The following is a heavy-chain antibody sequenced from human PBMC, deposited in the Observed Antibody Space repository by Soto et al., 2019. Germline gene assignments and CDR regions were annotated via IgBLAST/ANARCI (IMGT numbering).Heavy chain of an antibody. J-gene: IGHJ5*02. D-gene: IGHD1-20*01. CDR1: GGTFSSYT. Sequence: SVKVSCKASGGTFSSYTISWVRQAPGQGLEWMGRIIPILGIANYAQKFQGRVTITADKSTSTAYMELSSLRSEDTAVYYCASLTLTGTTHNWFDPWGQGTLVTVSS. CDR3: ASLTLTGTTHNWFDP. CDR2: IIPILGIA. V-gene: IGHV1-69*02.